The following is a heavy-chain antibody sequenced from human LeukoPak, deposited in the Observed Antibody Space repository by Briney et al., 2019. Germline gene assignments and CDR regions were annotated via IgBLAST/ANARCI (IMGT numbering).Heavy chain of an antibody. V-gene: IGHV3-53*04. CDR1: GFIFNYYA. J-gene: IGHJ5*02. Sequence: PGGSLRLSCAPSGFIFNYYAMSWVRQAPGRGLEWVSVIYSGGNTFYADSVKGRFTISRHNSENTLYLQMNSLSADDTAVYYCVRLMGSGWFDPWGQGTLVTVFS. CDR2: IYSGGNT. D-gene: IGHD1-26*01. CDR3: VRLMGSGWFDP.